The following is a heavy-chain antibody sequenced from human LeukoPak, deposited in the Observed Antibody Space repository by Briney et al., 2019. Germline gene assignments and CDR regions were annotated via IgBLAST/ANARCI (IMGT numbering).Heavy chain of an antibody. CDR3: ASPRYYYGSGSYYTIDY. CDR2: IYNSGRT. J-gene: IGHJ4*02. Sequence: SETLSLTCTVSGGSVNSADYYWSWVRQPPGKGLEYIGYIYNSGRTYSGGRTFYNPSLKSRIAISMDTSKNQFSLNLTSVTAADTAVYYCASPRYYYGSGSYYTIDYWGQGTLVTVSS. V-gene: IGHV4-30-4*01. D-gene: IGHD3-10*01. CDR1: GGSVNSADYY.